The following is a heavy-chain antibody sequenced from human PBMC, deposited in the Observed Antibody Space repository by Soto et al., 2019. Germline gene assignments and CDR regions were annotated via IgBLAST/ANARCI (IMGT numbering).Heavy chain of an antibody. V-gene: IGHV4-39*02. J-gene: IGHJ4*02. CDR1: GGSISSSSYY. CDR3: ARERGERGYSYGYDDY. CDR2: IYYSGST. Sequence: SETLSLTCTVSGGSISSSSYYWGWIRQPPGKGLEWIGSIYYSGSTYYNPSLKSRVTISVDTSKNQFSLKLSSVTAADTAVYYCARERGERGYSYGYDDYWGRGTLVTVSS. D-gene: IGHD5-18*01.